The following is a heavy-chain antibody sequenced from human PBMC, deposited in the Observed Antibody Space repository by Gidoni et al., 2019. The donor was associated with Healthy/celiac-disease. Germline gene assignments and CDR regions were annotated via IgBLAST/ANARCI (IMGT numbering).Heavy chain of an antibody. Sequence: QVQLVQSGAEVKKPGASVQVSCKASGYTFTSYYMHWVRQAPGQGLEWMAIINPSGGSTSYAQKFQGRVTMTRDTSTSTVYMELSSLRSEDTAVYYCASVSYYYYGMDVWGQGTTVTVSS. CDR3: ASVSYYYYGMDV. J-gene: IGHJ6*02. V-gene: IGHV1-46*01. CDR1: GYTFTSYY. CDR2: INPSGGST.